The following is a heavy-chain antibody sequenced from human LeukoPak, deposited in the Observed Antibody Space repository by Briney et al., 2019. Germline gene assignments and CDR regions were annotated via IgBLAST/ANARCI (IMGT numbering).Heavy chain of an antibody. J-gene: IGHJ4*02. CDR1: GFTISNYD. CDR3: TRDMGGTYFDY. CDR2: ISYDGSNK. V-gene: IGHV3-30*03. D-gene: IGHD1-26*01. Sequence: GGSLRLSCAASGFTISNYDMHWVRQAPGKGLEWVALISYDGSNKYYADSVKGRFTISRDNSKNTLYLQMNSLRAEGTAVYYCTRDMGGTYFDYWGQGTLVTVSS.